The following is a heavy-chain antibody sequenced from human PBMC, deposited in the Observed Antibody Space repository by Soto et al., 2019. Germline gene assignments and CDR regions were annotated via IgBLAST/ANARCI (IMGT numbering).Heavy chain of an antibody. D-gene: IGHD3-3*01. CDR3: TTLWEWLLPPQNYYGMDV. J-gene: IGHJ6*02. V-gene: IGHV3-15*01. CDR2: IKSKTDGGTT. CDR1: GFTFSNAW. Sequence: GSLRLSCAASGFTFSNAWMSWVRQAPGKGLEWVGRIKSKTDGGTTDYAAPVKGRFTISRDDSKNTLYLQMNSLKTEDTAVYYCTTLWEWLLPPQNYYGMDVWGQGTTVTVSS.